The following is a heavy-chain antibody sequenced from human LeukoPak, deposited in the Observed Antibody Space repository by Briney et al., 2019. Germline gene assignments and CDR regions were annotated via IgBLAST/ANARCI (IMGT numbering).Heavy chain of an antibody. CDR2: INNDGSST. V-gene: IGHV3-74*01. CDR3: ARYYDFWSGDSSYDSFDS. J-gene: IGHJ3*02. Sequence: GGSLRLSCAASGFTFSSYWMHWVRQAPGKGLVWVSRINNDGSSTSYADSVKGRFTISRDNAKNTLYLQMNSLRAEDTAVYYCARYYDFWSGDSSYDSFDSWGQGSMVT. D-gene: IGHD3-3*01. CDR1: GFTFSSYW.